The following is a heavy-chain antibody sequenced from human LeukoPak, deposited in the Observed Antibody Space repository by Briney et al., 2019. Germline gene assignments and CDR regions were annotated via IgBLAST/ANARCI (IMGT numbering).Heavy chain of an antibody. V-gene: IGHV3-74*01. Sequence: GGSLRLSCAASGFTFSSYWMHWGRQAPGKGLVWVSRIQTDGSSTNYADSVKGRFTISTDDAQKTRYLQMNSLRAEDTAVYYCARDMFDWLFEDLEIGVSFDYGGQGTLVTVS. J-gene: IGHJ4*02. CDR1: GFTFSSYW. CDR3: ARDMFDWLFEDLEIGVSFDY. D-gene: IGHD3-9*01. CDR2: IQTDGSST.